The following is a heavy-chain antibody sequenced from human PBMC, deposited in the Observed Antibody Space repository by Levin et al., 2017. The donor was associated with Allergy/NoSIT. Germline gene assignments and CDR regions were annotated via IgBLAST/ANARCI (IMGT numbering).Heavy chain of an antibody. J-gene: IGHJ4*02. CDR1: GFTFSSYA. CDR3: AKASPSYSSGWYVFDY. V-gene: IGHV3-23*01. Sequence: GESLKISCAASGFTFSSYAMSWVRQAPGKGLEWVSAISGSGGSTYYADSVKGRFTISRDNSKNTLYLQMNSLRAEDTAVYYCAKASPSYSSGWYVFDYWGQGTLVTVSS. CDR2: ISGSGGST. D-gene: IGHD6-19*01.